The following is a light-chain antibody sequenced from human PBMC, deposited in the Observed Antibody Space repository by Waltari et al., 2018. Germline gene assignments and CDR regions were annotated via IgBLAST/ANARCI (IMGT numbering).Light chain of an antibody. Sequence: EVLMTQSPHTLSVSPGERATLTCRARQRISRNLAWYQQKPGQVPRLRIYGASTRATGIPARFSGSGAGTEFTLSISGLQSEDFAVYLCQQYNTWRAFRQATKLEI. CDR1: QRISRN. V-gene: IGKV3-15*01. CDR3: QQYNTWRA. CDR2: GAS. J-gene: IGKJ2*01.